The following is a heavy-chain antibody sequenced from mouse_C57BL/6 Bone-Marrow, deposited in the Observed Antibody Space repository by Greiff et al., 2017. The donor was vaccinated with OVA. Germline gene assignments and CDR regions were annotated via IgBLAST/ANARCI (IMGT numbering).Heavy chain of an antibody. J-gene: IGHJ4*01. CDR1: GYTFTDYN. Sequence: EVKLQESGPELVKPGASVKMSCKASGYTFTDYNMHWVKQSHGKSLEWIGYINPNNGGTSYNQKFKGKATLTVNKSSSTAYMELRSLTSEDSAVYYCARLGYYDYLYAMDYWGQGTSVTVSS. V-gene: IGHV1-22*01. CDR2: INPNNGGT. CDR3: ARLGYYDYLYAMDY. D-gene: IGHD2-4*01.